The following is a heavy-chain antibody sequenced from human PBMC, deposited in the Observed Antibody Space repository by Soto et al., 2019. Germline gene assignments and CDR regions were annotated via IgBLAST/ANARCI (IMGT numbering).Heavy chain of an antibody. D-gene: IGHD6-19*01. CDR1: GFTFSSYG. CDR2: IWYDGSNK. V-gene: IGHV3-33*01. J-gene: IGHJ4*02. Sequence: GGSLRLSCAASGFTFSSYGMHWVRQAPGKGLEWVAVIWYDGSNKYYADSVKGRFTISRDNSKNTLYLQMNSLRAEDTAVYYCARDFVPVAESRYYFDYWGQGTLVTVSS. CDR3: ARDFVPVAESRYYFDY.